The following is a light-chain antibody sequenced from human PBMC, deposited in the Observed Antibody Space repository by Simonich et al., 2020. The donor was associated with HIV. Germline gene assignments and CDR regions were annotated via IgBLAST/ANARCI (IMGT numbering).Light chain of an antibody. CDR3: QQSYSTPRT. CDR2: AAS. J-gene: IGKJ2*01. CDR1: QSISNF. Sequence: DIQMTQSPSSMSASVGDRGTINCRASQSISNFLNWYQQIPGKAPKILIYAASTLQSGVPSRFSGSGSGTDFTLTISSLQPEDFATYYCQQSYSTPRTFGQGTKLEIK. V-gene: IGKV1-39*01.